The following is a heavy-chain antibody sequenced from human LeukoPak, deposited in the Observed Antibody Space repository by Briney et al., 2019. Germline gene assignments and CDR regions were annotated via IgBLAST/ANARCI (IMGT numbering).Heavy chain of an antibody. Sequence: ASVKVSCTASGYTFTSYAMNWVRQAPGQGLEWMGWINTNTGNPTYAQGFTGRFVFSLDTSVSTAYLQISSLKAEDTAVYYCARERGHRGTSSNWFDPWGQGTLVTVSS. CDR3: ARERGHRGTSSNWFDP. CDR2: INTNTGNP. D-gene: IGHD2-2*01. V-gene: IGHV7-4-1*02. J-gene: IGHJ5*02. CDR1: GYTFTSYA.